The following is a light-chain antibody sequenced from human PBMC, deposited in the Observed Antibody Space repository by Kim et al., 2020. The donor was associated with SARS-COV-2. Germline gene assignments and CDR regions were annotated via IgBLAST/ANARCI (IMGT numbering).Light chain of an antibody. J-gene: IGLJ3*02. CDR3: AAWDDSLSGWV. CDR1: RTNVGTNH. V-gene: IGLV1-47*01. CDR2: RNN. Sequence: GQGITVSCSGSRTNVGTNHVFWYQQFPGTAPKLLIYRNNLRPSGVPDRFSGSKSGTSASLAISGLRSEDEGDYYCAAWDDSLSGWVFGGGTKLTVL.